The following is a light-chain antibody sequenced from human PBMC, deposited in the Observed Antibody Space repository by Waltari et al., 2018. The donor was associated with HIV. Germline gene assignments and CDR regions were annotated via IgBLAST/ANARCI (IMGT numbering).Light chain of an antibody. CDR2: STN. Sequence: QPVVTQQPSFSVSPGGTVTLTCGLTSGQVSTSYYPSWYQETPVQAPRTLIYSTNPRASGVPDRFSGSILGNKAALTITGAQADDESDYYCVLYMGSGIRVFGGGTKLTVL. J-gene: IGLJ2*01. CDR1: SGQVSTSYY. CDR3: VLYMGSGIRV. V-gene: IGLV8-61*01.